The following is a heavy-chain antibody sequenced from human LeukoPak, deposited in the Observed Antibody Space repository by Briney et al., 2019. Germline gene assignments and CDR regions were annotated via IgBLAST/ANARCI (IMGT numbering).Heavy chain of an antibody. CDR2: ISGSGGST. J-gene: IGHJ4*02. CDR3: AKTLAGSYYGGIDY. Sequence: GGSLRLSCAASGFTFSSYAMSWVRQAPGKVLEWVSAISGSGGSTYYADSVKGRFTISRDNSKNTLYLQMNSLRAEDTAVYYCAKTLAGSYYGGIDYWGQGTLVTVSS. D-gene: IGHD1-26*01. CDR1: GFTFSSYA. V-gene: IGHV3-23*01.